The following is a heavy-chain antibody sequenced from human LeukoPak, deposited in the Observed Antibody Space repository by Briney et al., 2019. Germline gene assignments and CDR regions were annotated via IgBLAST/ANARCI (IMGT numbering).Heavy chain of an antibody. Sequence: PLETLSLTCTVSGGSISSTTCYWGWVRQPPGKGLEWIGSMYKNVITYYNPSLESRVTISVDMSKNQFSLKLNSVTAADTAVYYCVRRLASGDYHPLGWGQGTLVTVSS. CDR3: VRRLASGDYHPLG. D-gene: IGHD1-26*01. CDR2: MYKNVIT. J-gene: IGHJ4*02. CDR1: GGSISSTTCY. V-gene: IGHV4-39*01.